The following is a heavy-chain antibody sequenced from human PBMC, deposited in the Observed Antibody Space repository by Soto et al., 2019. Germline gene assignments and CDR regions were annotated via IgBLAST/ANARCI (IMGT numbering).Heavy chain of an antibody. D-gene: IGHD6-13*01. V-gene: IGHV4-59*01. CDR2: IYYSGST. Sequence: SLTCTVSGGSISSYYWSWIRQPPGKGLEWIGYIYYSGSTNYNPSLKSRVTISVDTSKNQFSLKLSSVTAADTAVYYCARGRTYSSSWYDYWGQGTLVTVSS. CDR3: ARGRTYSSSWYDY. J-gene: IGHJ4*02. CDR1: GGSISSYY.